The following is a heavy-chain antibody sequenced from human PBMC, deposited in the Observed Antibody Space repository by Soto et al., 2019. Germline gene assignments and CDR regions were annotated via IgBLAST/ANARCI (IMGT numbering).Heavy chain of an antibody. J-gene: IGHJ4*02. CDR2: IQSGSGRT. CDR1: GFILSINR. CDR3: VRETHDPRDY. V-gene: IGHV3-21*06. Sequence: EVQLVESGGGLVKLGESLSLSCVTSGFILSINRLTWVRQSPGKGLEWVSLIQSGSGRTFYADSVRGRFTISRDDAQSSVFLQMNALRAEDTAVYYCVRETHDPRDYWGQGTLVTVSS.